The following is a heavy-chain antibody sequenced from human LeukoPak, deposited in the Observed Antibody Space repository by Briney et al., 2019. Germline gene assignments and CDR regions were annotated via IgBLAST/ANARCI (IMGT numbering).Heavy chain of an antibody. V-gene: IGHV3-23*01. CDR1: GFTFSSFS. Sequence: GGSLRLSCAASGFTFSSFSMSWVRQAPGKGLEYVSGIGRTTYYAESVKGRFTISRDNSKNTLFLQMNSLRAEDTAVYYCAKRGLYGTVPFCGMDVWGQGTTVTVSS. J-gene: IGHJ6*02. CDR3: AKRGLYGTVPFCGMDV. D-gene: IGHD2-8*02. CDR2: IGRTT.